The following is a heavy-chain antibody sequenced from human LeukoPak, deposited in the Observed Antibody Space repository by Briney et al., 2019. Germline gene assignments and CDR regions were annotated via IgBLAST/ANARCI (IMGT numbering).Heavy chain of an antibody. CDR3: TRSTTIPD. Sequence: SETLSLTCTVSGGSISSSSYYWGWIRQPPGKGLEWIGRIHTSGNTNYNPSLKSRVTMSVDTSKNQISLTLSSVTAADTAIYYCTRSTTIPDWGQGTLVTVSS. J-gene: IGHJ4*02. V-gene: IGHV4-61*05. CDR2: IHTSGNT. D-gene: IGHD1/OR15-1a*01. CDR1: GGSISSSSYY.